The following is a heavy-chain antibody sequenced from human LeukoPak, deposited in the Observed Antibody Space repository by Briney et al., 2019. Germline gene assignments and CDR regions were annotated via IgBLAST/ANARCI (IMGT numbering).Heavy chain of an antibody. D-gene: IGHD3-22*01. CDR3: ARENPSGYYNRPIDY. CDR2: IYYSGSI. CDR1: GASTSSYY. V-gene: IGHV4-59*01. Sequence: SETLSLICTVSGASTSSYYWSWIRQPPGKGLEWIGDIYYSGSIKYNPSLKSRVTMSVDTSKNQFSLKLSSVTAADTAIYYCARENPSGYYNRPIDYWGQGALVTVSS. J-gene: IGHJ4*02.